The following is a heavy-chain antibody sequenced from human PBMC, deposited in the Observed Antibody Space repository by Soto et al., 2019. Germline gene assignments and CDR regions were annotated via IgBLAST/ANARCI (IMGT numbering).Heavy chain of an antibody. J-gene: IGHJ2*01. CDR2: IIPIFGTA. D-gene: IGHD3-16*02. CDR1: GGTFSSYA. V-gene: IGHV1-69*12. Sequence: QVQLVQSGAEVKKPGSSVKVSCKASGGTFSSYAISWVRQAPGQGLEWMGGIIPIFGTANYAQKFQGRVTITADESTSTAYMELSSLRSEDTAVYYCARSRARLGELSPHCYFDLWGRGTLVTVSS. CDR3: ARSRARLGELSPHCYFDL.